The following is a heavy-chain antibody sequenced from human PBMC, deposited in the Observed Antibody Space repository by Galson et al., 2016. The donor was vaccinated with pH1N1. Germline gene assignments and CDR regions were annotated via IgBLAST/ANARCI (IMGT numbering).Heavy chain of an antibody. V-gene: IGHV1-46*01. D-gene: IGHD3-16*01. J-gene: IGHJ3*02. CDR3: VGIKGGTLVI. CDR1: GYTFTIYY. CDR2: IDPGSGST. Sequence: SVKVSCKASGYTFTIYYMHWVRQAPGQGLEWMGIIDPGSGSTNYARKFQGRVTMNRDPSTSTVYMELTTLRSEDMATYYCVGIKGGTLVIWGQGTKVTVSS.